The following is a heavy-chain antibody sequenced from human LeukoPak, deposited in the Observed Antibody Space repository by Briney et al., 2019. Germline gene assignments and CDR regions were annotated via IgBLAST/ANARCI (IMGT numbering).Heavy chain of an antibody. J-gene: IGHJ3*02. CDR3: AGSTSAYYFSAFDI. CDR1: GGSISSHY. D-gene: IGHD3-22*01. Sequence: KPSETLSLTCTVSGGSISSHYWSWIRQPPGKGLEWIGYIYYSGSTNYNPSLKSRVTISVDTSKNHFSLKLSSVTAADTALYYCAGSTSAYYFSAFDIWGQGTVVTVSS. V-gene: IGHV4-59*11. CDR2: IYYSGST.